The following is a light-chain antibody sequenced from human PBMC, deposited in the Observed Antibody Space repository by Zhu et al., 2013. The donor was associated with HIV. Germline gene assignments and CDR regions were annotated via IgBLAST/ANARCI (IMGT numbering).Light chain of an antibody. CDR1: QSIRPTY. CDR3: QQYNNWPRT. Sequence: PGERGSLSCRASQSIRPTYVAWYQQKSGQAPKVLIYGASTRATGIPARFSGSGSGTEFTLTINSLQSEDFAVYYCQQYNNWPRTFGQGTKVEIK. J-gene: IGKJ1*01. V-gene: IGKV3-15*01. CDR2: GAS.